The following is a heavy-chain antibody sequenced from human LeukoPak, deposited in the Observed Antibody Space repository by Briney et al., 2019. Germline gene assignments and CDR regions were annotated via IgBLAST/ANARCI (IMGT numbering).Heavy chain of an antibody. Sequence: GGSLRLSCAASGFTFSSYGMHWVRQAPGKGLEWVAFIRYDGSNKYYADSVKGRFTISRDNSKNTLYLQMNSLRAEDTAVYYCAKDQVRNSRGPEVFDYWGQGTLVTVSS. CDR1: GFTFSSYG. CDR3: AKDQVRNSRGPEVFDY. D-gene: IGHD6-19*01. CDR2: IRYDGSNK. J-gene: IGHJ4*02. V-gene: IGHV3-30*02.